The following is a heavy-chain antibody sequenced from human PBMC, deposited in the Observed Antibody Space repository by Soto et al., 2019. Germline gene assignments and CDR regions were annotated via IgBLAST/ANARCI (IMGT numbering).Heavy chain of an antibody. D-gene: IGHD5-18*01. J-gene: IGHJ4*02. CDR2: ISGSGSPI. V-gene: IGHV3-48*02. CDR3: ARVRGHSYGYVDY. CDR1: RFTFSYYS. Sequence: EVQLVESGGGLVQPGGSLRLSCATSRFTFSYYSMNWVRQAPGKGLEWVSFISGSGSPIYYADSVKGRFTISRDNEKNTLYLQMNSLRDEDTAVYYCARVRGHSYGYVDYWGQGTLVTVSS.